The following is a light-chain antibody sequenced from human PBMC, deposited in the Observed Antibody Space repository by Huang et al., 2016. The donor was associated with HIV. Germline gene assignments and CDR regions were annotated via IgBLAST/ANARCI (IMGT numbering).Light chain of an antibody. V-gene: IGKV1-33*01. CDR2: DAS. Sequence: DIQMTQSPSSLSASVGDRVTITCQASQDIRKYLNWYQQKPGKAPNLLIYDASNLQTGVPSRYGGGGSGTDFTFTISSLQPEDIATYYCQQSDSLPYTFGQGTKLEIK. CDR3: QQSDSLPYT. CDR1: QDIRKY. J-gene: IGKJ2*01.